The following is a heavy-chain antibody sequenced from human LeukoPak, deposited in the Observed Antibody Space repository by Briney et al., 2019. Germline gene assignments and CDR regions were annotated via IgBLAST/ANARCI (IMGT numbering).Heavy chain of an antibody. CDR1: GFTFSSYS. J-gene: IGHJ4*02. CDR2: ISSSSSYI. CDR3: ARSAAAGPGDY. Sequence: AGGSLRLSCAASGFTFSSYSMNWVRQAPGKGLEWVSSISSSSSYIYYADSVKGRFTISRDNAKNSLYLQMNSLRAGDTAVYYCARSAAAGPGDYWGQGTLVTVSS. V-gene: IGHV3-21*01. D-gene: IGHD6-13*01.